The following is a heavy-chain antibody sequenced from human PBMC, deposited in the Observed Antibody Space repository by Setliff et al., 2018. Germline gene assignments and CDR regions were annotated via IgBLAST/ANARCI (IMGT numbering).Heavy chain of an antibody. D-gene: IGHD3-3*01. V-gene: IGHV4-34*01. CDR2: INHSGST. CDR1: GGSFTDHF. Sequence: PSETLSLTCAVYGGSFTDHFWSWIRQPPGKGLEWIGEINHSGSTNYNPSLKSRVTISVDTSKNQFSLKLSSVTAADTAVYYCARKPWYYNFWSGYTRDYFDYWGQGTLVTAPQ. J-gene: IGHJ4*02. CDR3: ARKPWYYNFWSGYTRDYFDY.